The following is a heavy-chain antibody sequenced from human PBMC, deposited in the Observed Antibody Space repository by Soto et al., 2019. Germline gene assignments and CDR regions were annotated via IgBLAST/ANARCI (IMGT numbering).Heavy chain of an antibody. D-gene: IGHD6-19*01. J-gene: IGHJ6*02. V-gene: IGHV1-69*13. Sequence: SVKVSCKASGGTFSSYAISWVRQAPGQGLEWMGGIIPIFGTANYAQKFQGRVTITADESTSTAYMELSSLRSEDTAVYYCASDRIEVAGSYYYGMDVWGQGTTVTVSS. CDR3: ASDRIEVAGSYYYGMDV. CDR1: GGTFSSYA. CDR2: IIPIFGTA.